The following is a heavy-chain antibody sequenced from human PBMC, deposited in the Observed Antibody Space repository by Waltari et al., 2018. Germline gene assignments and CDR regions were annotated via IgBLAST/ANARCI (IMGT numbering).Heavy chain of an antibody. CDR2: IKQDGSEK. Sequence: EVQLVESGGGLVQPGGSLRLSCAASGFTFSSYWMNWVRQAPGKGLEWVANIKQDGSEKYYVDSVKGRFTISRDNAKNSLYLQMNSLGAEDTAVYYCARGVVGATRSFDSWGQGTLVTVSS. CDR3: ARGVVGATRSFDS. J-gene: IGHJ4*02. D-gene: IGHD1-26*01. V-gene: IGHV3-7*01. CDR1: GFTFSSYW.